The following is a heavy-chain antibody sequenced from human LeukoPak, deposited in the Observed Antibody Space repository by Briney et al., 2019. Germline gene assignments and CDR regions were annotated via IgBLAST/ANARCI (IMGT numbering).Heavy chain of an antibody. CDR2: ISYSGST. V-gene: IGHV4-59*01. J-gene: IGHJ4*02. CDR3: ARVPNYYDSSGYRRNIYFDY. Sequence: SETLSLTCTVSGGSIMSYYWSWIRQPPGKGLEWIGYISYSGSTNYNPSLKSRVTISVDMSKNQFSLKLSSVTAADTTVYYCARVPNYYDSSGYRRNIYFDYWGQGTLVTVSS. D-gene: IGHD3-22*01. CDR1: GGSIMSYY.